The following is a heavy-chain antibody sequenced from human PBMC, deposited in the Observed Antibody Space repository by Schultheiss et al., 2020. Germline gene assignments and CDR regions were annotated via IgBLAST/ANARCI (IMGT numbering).Heavy chain of an antibody. V-gene: IGHV4-38-2*02. CDR1: GYSISSGYY. J-gene: IGHJ5*02. Sequence: SETLSLTCTVSGYSISSGYYWGWIRQPPGKGLEWIGSIYYSGSTNYNPSLKSRVTISVDTSKNQFSLKLSSVTAADTAVYYCARVGLRSWFDPWGQGTLVTVSS. D-gene: IGHD5/OR15-5a*01. CDR3: ARVGLRSWFDP. CDR2: IYYSGST.